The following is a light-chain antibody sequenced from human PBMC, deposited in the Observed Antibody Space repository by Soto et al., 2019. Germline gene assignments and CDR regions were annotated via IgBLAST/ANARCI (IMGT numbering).Light chain of an antibody. CDR2: GNS. CDR1: SSNIGAGYD. V-gene: IGLV1-40*01. J-gene: IGLJ1*01. CDR3: QSYDSSLSYV. Sequence: QSVLTQPPSVSGAPGQRVTISCTGSSSNIGAGYDVHWYQQLPGTAPKLLIYGNSNRPSGVPDRFSGSKSGTSASLAITGIQAEDEADYYCQSYDSSLSYVLGTGTKLTVL.